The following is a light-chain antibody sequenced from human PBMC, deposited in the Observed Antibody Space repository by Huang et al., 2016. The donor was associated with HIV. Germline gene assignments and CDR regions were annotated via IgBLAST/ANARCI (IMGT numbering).Light chain of an antibody. CDR1: QGISTS. Sequence: AIQLTQSPSSLSASIGERVTITCRASQGISTSLSWYQQKPGKAPNLLIFDASSLGSGVPSRFSGSRSVTVFTLTISSLQPEDFATYYCQQLRSYPLTFGGGTKVEIK. J-gene: IGKJ4*01. CDR3: QQLRSYPLT. CDR2: DAS. V-gene: IGKV1-13*02.